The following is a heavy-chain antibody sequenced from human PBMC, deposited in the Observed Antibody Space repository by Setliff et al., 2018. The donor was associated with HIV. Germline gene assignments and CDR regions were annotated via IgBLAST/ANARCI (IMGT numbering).Heavy chain of an antibody. CDR2: IHYNEKT. Sequence: PSETLSLTCTVSGGSASNSRYYWAWIRQPPGKGLEYIGSIHYNEKTYYNPSLKSRVTMSIDTSKNQFSLNLTSVTAADTAVYYCASRVYYDDSNNFLREEGFDPWGQGTLVTVSS. J-gene: IGHJ5*02. D-gene: IGHD3-22*01. CDR1: GGSASNSRYY. CDR3: ASRVYYDDSNNFLREEGFDP. V-gene: IGHV4-39*01.